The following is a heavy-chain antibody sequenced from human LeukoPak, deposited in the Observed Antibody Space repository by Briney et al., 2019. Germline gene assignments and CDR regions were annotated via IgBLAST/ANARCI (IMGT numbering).Heavy chain of an antibody. CDR1: GFTFSNYA. J-gene: IGHJ3*01. V-gene: IGHV3-23*01. D-gene: IGHD6-13*01. Sequence: GGSLRLSCAASGFTFSNYAMTWVRQAPGKGLEWFSTISDSGSTFYADSVKGRFTISRDNSKNTLFLQMNGLRADDPAVYYCAKDWPSEWQQLPDYDAVDVWGQGAMVTVSS. CDR2: ISDSGST. CDR3: AKDWPSEWQQLPDYDAVDV.